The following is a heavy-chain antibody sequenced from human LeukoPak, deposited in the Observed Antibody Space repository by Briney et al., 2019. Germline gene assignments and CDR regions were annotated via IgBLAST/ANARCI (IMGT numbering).Heavy chain of an antibody. CDR3: ARGGIGYCTSSSCYFDY. Sequence: SQTLSLTCAISGDSVSSAAWNWIRQSPSRGLEWLGRTYYRSKWYNDYAVSVKSRITINPDTYKNQFSLQLNSVTPEDTAVYYCARGGIGYCTSSSCYFDYWGQGTLVTVSS. CDR1: GDSVSSAA. J-gene: IGHJ4*02. CDR2: TYYRSKWYN. V-gene: IGHV6-1*01. D-gene: IGHD2-2*01.